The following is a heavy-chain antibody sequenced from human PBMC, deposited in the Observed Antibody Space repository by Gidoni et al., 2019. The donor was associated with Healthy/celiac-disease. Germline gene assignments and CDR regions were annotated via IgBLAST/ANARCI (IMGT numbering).Heavy chain of an antibody. V-gene: IGHV1-3*01. CDR3: ASHCSSTSCYYYGMDV. J-gene: IGHJ6*02. Sequence: QVQLVQSGAEVKKPGASVKVSCKASGYTFTSYAMHWVRQAPGQRLEWMGWINAGNGNTKYSQKFQGRVTITRDTSASTAYMELSSLRSEDTAVYYCASHCSSTSCYYYGMDVWGQGTTVTVSS. D-gene: IGHD2-2*01. CDR2: INAGNGNT. CDR1: GYTFTSYA.